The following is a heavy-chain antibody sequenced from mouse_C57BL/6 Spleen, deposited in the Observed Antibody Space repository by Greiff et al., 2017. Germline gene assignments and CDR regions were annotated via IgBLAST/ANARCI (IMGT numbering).Heavy chain of an antibody. CDR2: INYDGSST. J-gene: IGHJ4*01. Sequence: EVKLQESEGGLVQPGSSMKLSCTASGFTFSDYYMAWVRQVPEKGLEWVANINYDGSSTYYLDSLKSRFIISRDSAKNILYLQMSSLKSEDTATYYCARGETAQATYYYAMDYWGQGTSVTVSS. V-gene: IGHV5-16*01. CDR3: ARGETAQATYYYAMDY. CDR1: GFTFSDYY. D-gene: IGHD3-2*02.